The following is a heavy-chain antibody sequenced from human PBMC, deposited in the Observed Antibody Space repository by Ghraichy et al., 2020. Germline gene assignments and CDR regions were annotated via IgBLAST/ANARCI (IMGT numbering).Heavy chain of an antibody. J-gene: IGHJ6*02. Sequence: GGSLRLSCAASGFTFDDYAMHWVRQAPGKGLEWVSLISGDGGSTYYADSVKGRFTISRDNSKNSLYLQMNSLRTEDTALYYCAKGSDLYYYYYGMDVWGQGTTVTVSS. CDR3: AKGSDLYYYYYGMDV. CDR1: GFTFDDYA. CDR2: ISGDGGST. V-gene: IGHV3-43*02.